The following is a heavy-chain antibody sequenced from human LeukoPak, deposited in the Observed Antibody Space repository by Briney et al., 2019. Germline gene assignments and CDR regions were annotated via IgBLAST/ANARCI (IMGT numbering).Heavy chain of an antibody. J-gene: IGHJ4*02. CDR2: ISSSSSYI. CDR1: GFTFRSYS. V-gene: IGHV3-21*01. CDR3: ARVDFWSGH. D-gene: IGHD3-3*01. Sequence: GGSLRLSCVASGFTFRSYSMNWVGQAPGKGLEWVSSISSSSSYIYYADSVKGRFTISRDNAKNSLYLQMNSVRAEDTAVYYCARVDFWSGHWGQGTLVTVSS.